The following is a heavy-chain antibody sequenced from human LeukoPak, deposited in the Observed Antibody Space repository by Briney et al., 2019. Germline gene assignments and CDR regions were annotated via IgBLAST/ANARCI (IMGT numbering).Heavy chain of an antibody. J-gene: IGHJ4*02. V-gene: IGHV1-18*01. CDR3: AKKGYCSGGSCYGWVDY. CDR2: ISTYNGNT. CDR1: GYTFTSYG. D-gene: IGHD2-15*01. Sequence: WASVKVSCKASGYTFTSYGISWVRQAPGQGLEWMGWISTYNGNTNYAQKFQGRVTMTADTSTSTAYMELRSLRSDDTAVYYCAKKGYCSGGSCYGWVDYWGQGTLVTVSS.